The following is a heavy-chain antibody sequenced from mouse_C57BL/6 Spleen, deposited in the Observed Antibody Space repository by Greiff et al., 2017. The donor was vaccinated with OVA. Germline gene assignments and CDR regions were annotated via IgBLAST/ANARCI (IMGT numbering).Heavy chain of an antibody. CDR1: GYTFTDYE. V-gene: IGHV1-15*01. Sequence: VQLVESGAELVRPGASVTLSCKASGYTFTDYEMHWVKQTPVHGLEWIGAIDPETGGTAYNQKFKGKAILTADKSSSTAYMELRSLTSEDSAVYYCTPPPDAMDYWGQGTSVTVSS. J-gene: IGHJ4*01. CDR2: IDPETGGT. CDR3: TPPPDAMDY.